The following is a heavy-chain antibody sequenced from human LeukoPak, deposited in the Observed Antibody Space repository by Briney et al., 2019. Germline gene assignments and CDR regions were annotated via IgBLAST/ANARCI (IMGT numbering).Heavy chain of an antibody. V-gene: IGHV1-2*02. CDR1: GYTFTGYY. J-gene: IGHJ6*03. CDR3: AKTAYEILTGSPPLYYYYMDV. CDR2: INPNSGGT. Sequence: ASVKVSCKASGYTFTGYYMHWVRQAPGQGLEWMGWINPNSGGTNYAQKFQGRVTMTRDTSISTAYMELSRLRSDDTAVYYCAKTAYEILTGSPPLYYYYMDVWGKGTTVTVSS. D-gene: IGHD3-9*01.